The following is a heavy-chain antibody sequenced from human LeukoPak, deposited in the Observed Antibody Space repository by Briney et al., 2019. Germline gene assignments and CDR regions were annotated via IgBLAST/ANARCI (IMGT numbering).Heavy chain of an antibody. J-gene: IGHJ4*02. CDR2: INPSGGST. CDR1: GYTFTNND. CDR3: ARDRGSQSFDY. V-gene: IGHV1-46*01. D-gene: IGHD1-26*01. Sequence: GASVRVSFKASGYTFTNNDINWVRQAPGQGLEWMGIINPSGGSTSYAQKFQGRVTMTRDMSTSTVYMELSSLRSEDTAVYYCARDRGSQSFDYWGQGTLVTVSS.